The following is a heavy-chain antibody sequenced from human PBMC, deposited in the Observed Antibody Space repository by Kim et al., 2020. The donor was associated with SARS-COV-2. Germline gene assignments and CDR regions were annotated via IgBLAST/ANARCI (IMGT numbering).Heavy chain of an antibody. J-gene: IGHJ4*02. V-gene: IGHV1-18*04. CDR3: ARDFSPGGFCSSTGCYLRLGY. D-gene: IGHD2-2*01. CDR2: ISSYTGHT. Sequence: ASVKVSCKSSGYTFTSYGFNWVRQAPGQGLEWMGWISSYTGHTHYAQRLQGRVTMTTDTSTSTAYMELRSLRSDDTAIYYCARDFSPGGFCSSTGCYLRLGYWGQGTLVTVSS. CDR1: GYTFTSYG.